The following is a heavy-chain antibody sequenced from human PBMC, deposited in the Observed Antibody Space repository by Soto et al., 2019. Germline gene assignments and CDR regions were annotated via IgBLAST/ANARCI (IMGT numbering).Heavy chain of an antibody. CDR1: GYTFTSYA. CDR3: ARVGTHWDYYFDY. Sequence: GASVKVSCKASGYTFTSYAMHWVRQAPGQRLEWMGWINAGNGNTKYSQKFQGRVTITRDTSASTAYMELSSLRSEDTAVYYCARVGTHWDYYFDYWGQGTLVTVSS. D-gene: IGHD1-7*01. CDR2: INAGNGNT. V-gene: IGHV1-3*01. J-gene: IGHJ4*02.